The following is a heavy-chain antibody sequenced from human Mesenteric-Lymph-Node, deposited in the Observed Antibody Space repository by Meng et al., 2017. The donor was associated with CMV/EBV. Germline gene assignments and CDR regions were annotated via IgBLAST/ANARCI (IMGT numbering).Heavy chain of an antibody. CDR2: INWNGVTT. CDR3: AKDSGASLGF. V-gene: IGHV3-43*01. Sequence: ESLKISCAASGFTFGDYSMHWVRQAPGKGLEWVSFINWNGVTTYYADSVRGRFTISRDNSKNSLFLQMNSLRSEDTALYYCAKDSGASLGFWGQGTLVTVSS. CDR1: GFTFGDYS. J-gene: IGHJ4*02. D-gene: IGHD7-27*01.